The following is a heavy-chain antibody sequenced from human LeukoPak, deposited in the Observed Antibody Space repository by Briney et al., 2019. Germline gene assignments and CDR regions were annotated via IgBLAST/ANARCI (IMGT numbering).Heavy chain of an antibody. CDR1: GFTFSSYW. CDR2: INSDGSST. V-gene: IGHV3-74*01. D-gene: IGHD2-15*01. Sequence: PGGSLRLPCAASGFTFSSYWMHWVRQAPGKGLVWVSRINSDGSSTSYADSVKGRFTISRDNAKNTLYLQMNSLRAEDTAVYYCASILSCSGGSCNDYWGQGTLVTVSS. J-gene: IGHJ4*02. CDR3: ASILSCSGGSCNDY.